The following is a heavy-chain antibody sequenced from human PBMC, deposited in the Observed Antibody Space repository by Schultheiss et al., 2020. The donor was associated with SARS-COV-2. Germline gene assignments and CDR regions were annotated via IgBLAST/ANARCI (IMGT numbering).Heavy chain of an antibody. CDR3: ARGAYYYDSSGSHPNWFDP. V-gene: IGHV3-23*01. D-gene: IGHD3-22*01. Sequence: GGSLRLSCAASGFTFSSYAMHWVRQAPGKGLEWVSAISGSGGSTYYADSVKGRFTISRDNSKNTLYLQMNSLRSEDTAVYYCARGAYYYDSSGSHPNWFDPWGQGTLVTVSS. J-gene: IGHJ5*02. CDR1: GFTFSSYA. CDR2: ISGSGGST.